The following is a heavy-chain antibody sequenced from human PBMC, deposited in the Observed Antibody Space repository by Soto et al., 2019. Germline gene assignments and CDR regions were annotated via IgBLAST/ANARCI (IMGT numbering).Heavy chain of an antibody. CDR2: INHSGST. V-gene: IGHV4-34*01. J-gene: IGHJ6*02. CDR3: ARSLYYYGSGTAFYYGMDV. Sequence: PSETLSLTCAVYGGSFSGYYWSWIRQPPGKGLEWIGEINHSGSTNYNPSLKSRVTISVDTSKNQFSLKLSSVTAADTAVYYCARSLYYYGSGTAFYYGMDVWGQGTTVTVSS. CDR1: GGSFSGYY. D-gene: IGHD3-10*01.